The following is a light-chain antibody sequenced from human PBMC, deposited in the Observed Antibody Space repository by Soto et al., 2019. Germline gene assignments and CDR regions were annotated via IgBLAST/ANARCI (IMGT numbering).Light chain of an antibody. J-gene: IGKJ4*01. CDR2: DAS. Sequence: EIVLTQSPGTLSLSPGGRATLSCRASQSVGRNYLAWYQQKPGQAPRLLIYDASSRATGIPDRFSGSGSGTDFTLTISRLEPEDVAVYYCQQYASSPLTFGGGTKVEIK. CDR1: QSVGRNY. V-gene: IGKV3-20*01. CDR3: QQYASSPLT.